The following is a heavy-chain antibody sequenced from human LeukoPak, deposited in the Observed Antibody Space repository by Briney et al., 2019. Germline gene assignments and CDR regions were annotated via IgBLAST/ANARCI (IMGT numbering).Heavy chain of an antibody. CDR3: ARGGGSYYTDY. D-gene: IGHD1-26*01. J-gene: IGHJ4*02. CDR2: INHSGST. V-gene: IGHV4-34*01. Sequence: SETLSLTCAVYGGSFSDYYWSWIRQPPGKGLEWIGEINHSGSTNYNPSLKSRVTISVDTSKNQFSLKLSSVTAADTAVYYCARGGGSYYTDYWGQETLVTVSS. CDR1: GGSFSDYY.